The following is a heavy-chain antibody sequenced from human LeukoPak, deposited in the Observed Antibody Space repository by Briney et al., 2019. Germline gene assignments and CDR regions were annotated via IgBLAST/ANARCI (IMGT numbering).Heavy chain of an antibody. CDR2: INWDGGST. Sequence: AGGSLRLSCAAYGFTFEDYGMGWVRPAPGKGLEWVSGINWDGGSTGYADSVKGRFTISRDNAKNSLYLQMNSLRAEDTALYYCARGGWFGELLFDYWGQGTLVTVSS. D-gene: IGHD3-10*01. CDR3: ARGGWFGELLFDY. CDR1: GFTFEDYG. J-gene: IGHJ4*02. V-gene: IGHV3-20*04.